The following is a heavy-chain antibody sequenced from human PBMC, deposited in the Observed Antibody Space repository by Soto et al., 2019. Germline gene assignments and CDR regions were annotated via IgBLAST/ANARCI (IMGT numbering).Heavy chain of an antibody. V-gene: IGHV4-4*02. D-gene: IGHD6-19*01. CDR3: ARGRGRYSSGWSWFDP. CDR1: GGTIRSPDW. J-gene: IGHJ5*02. Sequence: SETLSLTCGVSGGTIRSPDWWTWVRQPPGKGLEWIGEIFQSGSTNYTPSLESRVTTSVDKSKNQFSLTLTSVTAADTAVYFCARGRGRYSSGWSWFDPWGQGILVTVSS. CDR2: IFQSGST.